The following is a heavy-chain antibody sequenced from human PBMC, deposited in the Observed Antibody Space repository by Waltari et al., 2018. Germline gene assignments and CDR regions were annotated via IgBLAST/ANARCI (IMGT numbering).Heavy chain of an antibody. CDR3: AKYFSNHMDV. CDR1: GFIFSNYA. Sequence: EVQLLESGGDLVQPGGSLRLSCAASGFIFSNYAMSWVRQAPGKGLEWGSMIYSGGSSTYYADSVKGRFTISRHNAKNTLYLQMNSLRAEDTAVYYCAKYFSNHMDVWGKGTTVTVSS. J-gene: IGHJ6*03. CDR2: IYSGGSST. V-gene: IGHV3-23*03. D-gene: IGHD2-8*01.